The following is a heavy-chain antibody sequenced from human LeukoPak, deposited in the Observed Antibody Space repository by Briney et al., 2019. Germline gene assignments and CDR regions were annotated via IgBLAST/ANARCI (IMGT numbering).Heavy chain of an antibody. CDR2: ISAYNGNT. V-gene: IGHV1-18*01. J-gene: IGHJ5*02. CDR3: ARGPICSDSSCYRWSDP. Sequence: ASAKVSCKASGYTFTSYGISWVRQAPGQGLEWMGWISAYNGNTNYAQKLQDRVTMTTDTSTSTAYVELRSLRSDDTAVYYCARGPICSDSSCYRWSDPWGQGTLVTVSS. D-gene: IGHD6-25*01. CDR1: GYTFTSYG.